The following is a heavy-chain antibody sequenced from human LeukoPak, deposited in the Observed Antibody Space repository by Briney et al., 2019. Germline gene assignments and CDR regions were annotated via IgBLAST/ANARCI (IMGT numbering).Heavy chain of an antibody. CDR1: GDSVSSNSAA. CDR2: TYYRSKCYN. J-gene: IGHJ4*02. V-gene: IGHV6-1*01. D-gene: IGHD6-19*01. Sequence: SQTLSLTCAISGDSVSSNSAAWNWIRQSPSRGLEWLGRTYYRSKCYNDYAVSVKSRITINPDTSKNQFSLQLNSVTPDDTAVYYCARDFGNSGWYTFDYWGQGSLVTVSS. CDR3: ARDFGNSGWYTFDY.